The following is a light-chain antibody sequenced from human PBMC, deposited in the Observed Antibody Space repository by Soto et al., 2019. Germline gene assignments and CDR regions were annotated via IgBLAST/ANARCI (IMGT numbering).Light chain of an antibody. Sequence: QSALTQPRSVSGSPGQSVTISCTGTSSDIGDYNYVSWYVHHPGKAPKLVTYDVSKRPSGVPDRFSGSKSGNTASLTISGLQAEDEADYYCCSFAGRFTWVFGGGTKLTVL. V-gene: IGLV2-11*01. CDR2: DVS. CDR3: CSFAGRFTWV. J-gene: IGLJ3*02. CDR1: SSDIGDYNY.